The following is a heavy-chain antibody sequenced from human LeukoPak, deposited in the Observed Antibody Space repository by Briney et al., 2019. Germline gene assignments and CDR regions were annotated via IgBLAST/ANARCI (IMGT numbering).Heavy chain of an antibody. J-gene: IGHJ6*02. CDR2: IYYSGST. CDR1: GGSISSGGYY. D-gene: IGHD2-2*02. V-gene: IGHV4-31*11. Sequence: PSETLSLTCGVSGGSISSGGYYWSWIRQHPGKGLEWIGYIYYSGSTYYNPSLKSRVTISVDTSKNQFSLKLSSVTAADTAVYYCARASRAPGYCSSTSCYRAYYYYGMDVWGQGTTVTVSS. CDR3: ARASRAPGYCSSTSCYRAYYYYGMDV.